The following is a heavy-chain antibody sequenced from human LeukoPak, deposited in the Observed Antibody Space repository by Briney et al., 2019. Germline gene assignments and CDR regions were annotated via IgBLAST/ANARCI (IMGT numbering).Heavy chain of an antibody. J-gene: IGHJ4*02. CDR1: GGSISSYY. CDR3: ARQGPFGTQVV. V-gene: IGHV4-59*08. D-gene: IGHD1-1*01. Sequence: PSETLSLTCTVSGGSISSYYWSWIRQPPGKGLEWIGYIYYSGSTNYNPSLKSRVTISVDTSKNQFSLKLSSVTAADTAVYYCARQGPFGTQVVWGQGTLVTVSP. CDR2: IYYSGST.